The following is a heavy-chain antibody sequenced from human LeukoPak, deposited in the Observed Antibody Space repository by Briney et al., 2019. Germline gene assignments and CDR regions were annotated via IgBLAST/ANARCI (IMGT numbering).Heavy chain of an antibody. CDR1: GFTFSSYA. J-gene: IGHJ4*02. D-gene: IGHD6-6*01. CDR3: AKVGSSSYYFDY. Sequence: GGALRLSCAASGFTFSSYAMSWVRQAPGKGLEWVSAISGSGGSTYYADSVKGRFTISRDNSKNTLYLQMNSLRAEDTAVYYCAKVGSSSYYFDYWGQGTLVTVSS. CDR2: ISGSGGST. V-gene: IGHV3-23*01.